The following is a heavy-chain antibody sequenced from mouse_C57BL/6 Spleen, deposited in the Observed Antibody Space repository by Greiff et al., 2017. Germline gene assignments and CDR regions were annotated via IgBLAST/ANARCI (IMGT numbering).Heavy chain of an antibody. Sequence: VQLQQSGAELVKPGASVKMSCKASGYTFTSYWITWVKQRPGQGLEWIGDIYPGSGSTNYNEKFKSKATLTVDTSSSTAYMQLSSLTSEDSAVYYCTTSSYGYDYYAMDYWGQGTSVTVSS. CDR3: TTSSYGYDYYAMDY. D-gene: IGHD2-2*01. V-gene: IGHV1-55*01. J-gene: IGHJ4*01. CDR2: IYPGSGST. CDR1: GYTFTSYW.